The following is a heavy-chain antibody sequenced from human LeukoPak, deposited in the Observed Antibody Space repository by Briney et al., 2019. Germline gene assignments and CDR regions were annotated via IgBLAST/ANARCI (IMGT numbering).Heavy chain of an antibody. V-gene: IGHV3-23*01. CDR3: AKSPVLRFLEWFYNWFDP. D-gene: IGHD3-3*01. CDR1: GFTFSSYA. Sequence: GGSLRLSCAASGFTFSSYAMSWVRQAPGKGLEWVSAISGSGGSTYYADSVKGRFTISRDNSKNTLYLQMNSLRAEDTAVYYCAKSPVLRFLEWFYNWFDPWGQGTLVTVSS. J-gene: IGHJ5*02. CDR2: ISGSGGST.